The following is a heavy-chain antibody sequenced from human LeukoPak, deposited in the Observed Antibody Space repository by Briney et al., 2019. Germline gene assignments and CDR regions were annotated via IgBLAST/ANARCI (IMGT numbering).Heavy chain of an antibody. CDR3: ASGYFDWSPDYYMDV. CDR2: ISSSGTNI. J-gene: IGHJ6*03. D-gene: IGHD3-9*01. Sequence: PGGSLRLSCVASGFTFSSYEMNWVRQAPGKGLEWISYISSSGTNIYYADSVKGRFTISRDNAKNSLYLQMNSLRAEDTAVYYCASGYFDWSPDYYMDVWGRGTTVTVSS. CDR1: GFTFSSYE. V-gene: IGHV3-48*03.